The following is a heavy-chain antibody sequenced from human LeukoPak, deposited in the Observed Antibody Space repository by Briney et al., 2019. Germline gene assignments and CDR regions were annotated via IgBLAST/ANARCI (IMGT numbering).Heavy chain of an antibody. J-gene: IGHJ4*02. Sequence: GASVKVSCKASGGTFISYAISWVRQAPGQGLEWMGGIIPIFGTANYAQKFQGRVTITTDESTSTAYMELSSLRSEDTAVYYCARALVVPAALATLDYWGQGTLVTVSS. CDR3: ARALVVPAALATLDY. CDR1: GGTFISYA. D-gene: IGHD2-2*01. V-gene: IGHV1-69*05. CDR2: IIPIFGTA.